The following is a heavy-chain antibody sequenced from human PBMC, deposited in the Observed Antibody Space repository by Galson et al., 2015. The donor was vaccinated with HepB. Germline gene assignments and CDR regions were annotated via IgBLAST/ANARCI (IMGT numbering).Heavy chain of an antibody. CDR3: ARVGWFGEFGFDY. CDR2: IKQDGSEK. CDR1: GFTLSNYW. V-gene: IGHV3-7*03. Sequence: SLRLSCAASGFTLSNYWMSWVRQAPGKGLEWVANIKQDGSEKDYVDSVKGRFTISRDNAKNSLYLQMNSLRAEDTAVYYCARVGWFGEFGFDYWGQGTLVTVSS. J-gene: IGHJ4*02. D-gene: IGHD3-10*01.